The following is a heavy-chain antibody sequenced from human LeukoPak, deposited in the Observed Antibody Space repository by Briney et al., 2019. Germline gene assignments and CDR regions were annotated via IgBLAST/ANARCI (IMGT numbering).Heavy chain of an antibody. CDR3: ARDDHGKAARQGY. J-gene: IGHJ4*02. CDR2: ISAYNGNT. CDR1: GGTFSSYA. V-gene: IGHV1-18*01. D-gene: IGHD6-6*01. Sequence: EASVKVSCKASGGTFSSYAISWVRQAPGQGLEWMGWISAYNGNTNYAQKLQGRVTMTTDTSTSTAYMELRSLRSDDTAVYYCARDDHGKAARQGYWGQGTLVTVSS.